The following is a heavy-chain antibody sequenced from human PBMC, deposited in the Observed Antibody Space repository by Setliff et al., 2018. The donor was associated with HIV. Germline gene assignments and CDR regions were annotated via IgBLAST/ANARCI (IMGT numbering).Heavy chain of an antibody. CDR3: ARGLSIFGVATPGFYSFMDV. J-gene: IGHJ6*03. CDR2: IHYSGSS. D-gene: IGHD3-3*01. CDR1: GYSISSGHY. Sequence: SETLSLTCAVSGYSISSGHYWSWIRQPPGKGLEWIGYIHYSGSSNYNPSLKSRVSISLDTSKKQVSLKLNSVTAADTAVYYCARGLSIFGVATPGFYSFMDVWVKGTTVTVSS. V-gene: IGHV4-59*11.